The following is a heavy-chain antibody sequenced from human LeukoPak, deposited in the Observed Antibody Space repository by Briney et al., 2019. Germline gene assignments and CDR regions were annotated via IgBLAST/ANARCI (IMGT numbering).Heavy chain of an antibody. V-gene: IGHV3-30*02. J-gene: IGHJ4*02. CDR2: IRYDGSNK. D-gene: IGHD5-24*01. CDR3: AKRGMGTVDY. CDR1: GFTFSSYG. Sequence: GVCLRLSCAASGFTFSSYGMHWVRQAPGKGLEWVAFIRYDGSNKYYADSVKGRFTISRDNSKNTLYLQMNSLRAEDTAVYYCAKRGMGTVDYWGQGTLVTVSP.